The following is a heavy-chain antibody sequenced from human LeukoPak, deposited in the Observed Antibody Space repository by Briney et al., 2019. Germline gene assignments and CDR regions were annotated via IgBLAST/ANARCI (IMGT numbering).Heavy chain of an antibody. CDR2: ISSSGSTI. D-gene: IGHD6-13*01. J-gene: IGHJ4*02. CDR3: ARDRGAAAGIN. CDR1: GFTFSSYE. Sequence: GGSLRLSCAASGFTFSSYEMNWVRQAPGKGLEWVSYISSSGSTIYYADSVKGRFTISRDNAKNSLYLQMNSLRAEDTAVYYCARDRGAAAGINWGQGTLVTASS. V-gene: IGHV3-48*03.